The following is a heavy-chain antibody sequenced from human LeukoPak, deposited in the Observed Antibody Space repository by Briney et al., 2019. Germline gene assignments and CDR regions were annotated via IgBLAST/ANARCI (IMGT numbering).Heavy chain of an antibody. CDR1: GGSVGSAGYY. CDR3: ARTQSQSGSYRYYFGY. CDR2: IYYIRNT. V-gene: IGHV4-61*08. Sequence: PSGTLSLTCTVSGGSVGSAGYYWSWIRQPPGGGLEWIGYIYYIRNTNYNPSLKSRVTMSLDPSKNQFSLKLNSVTAAGTAAYYCARTQSQSGSYRYYFGYWGQGTLVTVSS. J-gene: IGHJ4*02. D-gene: IGHD1-26*01.